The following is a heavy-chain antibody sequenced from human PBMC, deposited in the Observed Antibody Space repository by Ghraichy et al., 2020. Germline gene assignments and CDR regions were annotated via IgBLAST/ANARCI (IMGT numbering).Heavy chain of an antibody. D-gene: IGHD4-17*01. Sequence: GGSLRLSCAASGFTFSSYSMNWVRQAPGKGLEWVSYISSSSSTIYYADSVKGRFTISRDNAKNSLYLQMNSLRDEDTAVYYCAREPAYYGDYVHYYYGMDVWGPGTTVTVSS. CDR2: ISSSSSTI. CDR3: AREPAYYGDYVHYYYGMDV. J-gene: IGHJ6*02. CDR1: GFTFSSYS. V-gene: IGHV3-48*02.